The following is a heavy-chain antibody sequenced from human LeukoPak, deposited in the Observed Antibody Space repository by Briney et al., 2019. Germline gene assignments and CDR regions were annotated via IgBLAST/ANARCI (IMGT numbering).Heavy chain of an antibody. Sequence: ASVKVSCKASGYTFTSYGISWVRQAPGQGLEWMGWISAYNGNTNYAQKLQGRVTMTTDTSTSTAYMELRSLRSDDTAVYYCARVTQRLQGDYVLYYYGMDVWGQGTTVTVSS. J-gene: IGHJ6*02. CDR3: ARVTQRLQGDYVLYYYGMDV. CDR1: GYTFTSYG. D-gene: IGHD4-17*01. CDR2: ISAYNGNT. V-gene: IGHV1-18*01.